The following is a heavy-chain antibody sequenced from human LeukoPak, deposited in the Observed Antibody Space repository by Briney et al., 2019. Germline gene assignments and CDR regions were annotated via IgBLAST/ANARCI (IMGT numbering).Heavy chain of an antibody. CDR2: ISGSGGST. J-gene: IGHJ4*02. V-gene: IGHV3-23*01. Sequence: GGSLRLSCAASGFTFSSYAMSWVRQAPGKGLEWVSAISGSGGSTYYADSVKGRFTISRDNSKNTLYLQMNSLRAEDTAVYYCTTSGWKGVFDYWGQGTRVTVSS. CDR3: TTSGWKGVFDY. CDR1: GFTFSSYA. D-gene: IGHD6-19*01.